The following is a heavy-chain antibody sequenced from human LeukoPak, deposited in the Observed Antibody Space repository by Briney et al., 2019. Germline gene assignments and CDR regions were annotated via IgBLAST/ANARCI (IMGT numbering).Heavy chain of an antibody. CDR3: ARDLRVSGSSFDY. CDR2: ICHSGST. V-gene: IGHV4-38-2*02. Sequence: SETLSLTCAVSGYSISSGYCWGWIRQPPGKGLDWIGSICHSGSTYYNPSLKSRVTISVDTSKNHFFLKLSSVTAADTAVYYCARDLRVSGSSFDYWGQGTLVTVSS. D-gene: IGHD3-10*01. CDR1: GYSISSGYC. J-gene: IGHJ4*02.